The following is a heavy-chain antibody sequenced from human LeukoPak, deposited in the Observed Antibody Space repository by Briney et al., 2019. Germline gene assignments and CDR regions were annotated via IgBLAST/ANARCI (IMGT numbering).Heavy chain of an antibody. CDR1: GFTVTVNY. CDR3: AADFYTSYHLGY. V-gene: IGHV3-66*01. CDR2: IYKSGTI. D-gene: IGHD3-16*01. Sequence: GGSLRLSCAVSGFTVTVNYMSWVRQAPGKGLEWVSTIYKSGTISYADSVKGRFIISRDGSTNTVSLLMTSLRVEDTAVYYCAADFYTSYHLGYWGQGTLVTVSS. J-gene: IGHJ4*02.